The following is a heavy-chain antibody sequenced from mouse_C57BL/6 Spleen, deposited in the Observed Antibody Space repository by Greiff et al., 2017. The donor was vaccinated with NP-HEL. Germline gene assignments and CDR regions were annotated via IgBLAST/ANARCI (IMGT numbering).Heavy chain of an antibody. D-gene: IGHD1-1*01. CDR3: AREDYGSSGRAMDY. J-gene: IGHJ4*01. CDR1: GYSITSGYY. CDR2: ISYDGSN. V-gene: IGHV3-6*01. Sequence: VQLKESGPGLVKPSQSLSLTCSVTGYSITSGYYWNWIRQFPGNKLEWMGYISYDGSNNYNPSLKNRISITRDTSKNQFFLKLNSVTTEDTATYYCAREDYGSSGRAMDYWGQGTSVTVSS.